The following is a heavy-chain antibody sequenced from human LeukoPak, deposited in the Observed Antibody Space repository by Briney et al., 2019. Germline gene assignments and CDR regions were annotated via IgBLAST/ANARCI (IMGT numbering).Heavy chain of an antibody. D-gene: IGHD4-23*01. CDR3: AKDAGSCVGGFCFYFDS. J-gene: IGHJ4*02. CDR1: GFRFTSNA. V-gene: IGHV3-23*01. Sequence: GGSLRLSCAASGFRFTSNAMTWVRQPPGKGLEWGSSISGSGDATYYADSVKGRFTISRDNSMLYLPLNSLRAEDTDIYYCAKDAGSCVGGFCFYFDSWGQGALATVSS. CDR2: ISGSGDAT.